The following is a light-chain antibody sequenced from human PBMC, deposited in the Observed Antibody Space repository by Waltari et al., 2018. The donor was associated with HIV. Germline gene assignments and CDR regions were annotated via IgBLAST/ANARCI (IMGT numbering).Light chain of an antibody. CDR3: QSHDSSLSGYV. Sequence: QSVLTQPPSVSGAPGQRVTISCTGSSSNIGAGYHVHWYQQLPGTAPKLLIYGTSNRPSGVPDRFSGSKSGTSASLAITGLQAEDEAVYHCQSHDSSLSGYVFGTGTKVTVL. V-gene: IGLV1-40*01. CDR2: GTS. J-gene: IGLJ1*01. CDR1: SSNIGAGYH.